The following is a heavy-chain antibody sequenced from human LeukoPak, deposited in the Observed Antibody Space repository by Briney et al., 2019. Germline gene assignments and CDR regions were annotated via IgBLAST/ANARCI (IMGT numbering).Heavy chain of an antibody. CDR1: GYTFTGYY. CDR2: INPNSGGT. CDR3: APAYCGGDCYFRSDAFDI. V-gene: IGHV1-2*02. J-gene: IGHJ3*02. Sequence: ASVKVSCKASGYTFTGYYMHWVRQAPGQGLEWMGWINPNSGGTNYAQKFRGRVTMTRDTSISTAYMELSRLRSDDTAVYYCAPAYCGGDCYFRSDAFDIWGQGTMVTVSS. D-gene: IGHD2-21*01.